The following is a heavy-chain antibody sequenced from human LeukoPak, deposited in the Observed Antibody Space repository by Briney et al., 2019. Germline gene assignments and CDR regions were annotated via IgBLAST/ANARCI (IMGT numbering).Heavy chain of an antibody. CDR1: GFTFSSYA. V-gene: IGHV3-23*01. CDR2: ISGSGGST. CDR3: ASSGSYRFDY. Sequence: GGSLRLSCAASGFTFSSYAMSWVRQAPGKGLEWVSAISGSGGSTYYADSVKGRFTISRDNSKNTLYLQMNSLRDEDTAVYYCASSGSYRFDYWGQGTLVTVSS. D-gene: IGHD1-26*01. J-gene: IGHJ4*02.